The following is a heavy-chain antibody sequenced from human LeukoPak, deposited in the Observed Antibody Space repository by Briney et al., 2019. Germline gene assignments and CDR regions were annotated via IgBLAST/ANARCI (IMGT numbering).Heavy chain of an antibody. CDR2: INHSGST. CDR3: ARESPSRGSSGYYYHFDY. Sequence: SETLSLTCAVYGGSFSGYYWSWIRQPPGKGLEWIGEINHSGSTNSNPSLKSRVTISVDTSKNQFSLKLSSVTAADTAVYYCARESPSRGSSGYYYHFDYWGQGTLVTVSS. D-gene: IGHD3-22*01. J-gene: IGHJ4*02. CDR1: GGSFSGYY. V-gene: IGHV4-34*01.